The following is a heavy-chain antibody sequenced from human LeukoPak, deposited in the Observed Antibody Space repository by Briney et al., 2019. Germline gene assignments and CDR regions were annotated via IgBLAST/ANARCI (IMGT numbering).Heavy chain of an antibody. CDR3: ARPIGWYSTFDI. J-gene: IGHJ3*02. V-gene: IGHV4-59*12. CDR1: GGSISSYY. Sequence: PSETLSLTCTVSGGSISSYYWSWIRQPPGKGLEWIGYIYYSGSTNYNPSLKSRVTISVDTSKNQFSLKLSSVTAADTAVYYCARPIGWYSTFDIWGQGTMVTVSS. CDR2: IYYSGST. D-gene: IGHD6-19*01.